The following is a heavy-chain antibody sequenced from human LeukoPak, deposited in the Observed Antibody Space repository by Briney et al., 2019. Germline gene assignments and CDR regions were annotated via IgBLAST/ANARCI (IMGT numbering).Heavy chain of an antibody. D-gene: IGHD6-13*01. Sequence: GGSLRLSCAASGFDFDDYGMNWVRQVPGKGLEWVSGISWNGVTTTYADSLKGRFTISRDNANNSLYLQMNSLRAEDTAVYYCARDSIGGYPDAFDIWGQGTMVTVSS. CDR1: GFDFDDYG. CDR2: ISWNGVTT. CDR3: ARDSIGGYPDAFDI. J-gene: IGHJ3*02. V-gene: IGHV3-20*04.